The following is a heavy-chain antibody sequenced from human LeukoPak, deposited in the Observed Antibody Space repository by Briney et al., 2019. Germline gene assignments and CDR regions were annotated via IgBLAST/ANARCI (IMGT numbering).Heavy chain of an antibody. Sequence: SETLSLTCTVSGGSISSSSYYWGWIRQPPGKGLEWIGSIYHSGSTYYNPSLKSRVTISVDTSKNQFSLKLSSVTAADTAVYYCARHDLNDYGDLNWFDPWGQGTLVTVSS. J-gene: IGHJ5*02. CDR2: IYHSGST. CDR1: GGSISSSSYY. CDR3: ARHDLNDYGDLNWFDP. D-gene: IGHD4-17*01. V-gene: IGHV4-39*01.